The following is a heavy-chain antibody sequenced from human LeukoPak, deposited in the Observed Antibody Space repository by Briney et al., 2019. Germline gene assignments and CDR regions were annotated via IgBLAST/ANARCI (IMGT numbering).Heavy chain of an antibody. J-gene: IGHJ4*02. Sequence: GGSLRPSCAASGFTFSSYDMHWVRQATGKGLEWVSAIGTAGDTYYPGSVKGRFTISRDNSKNTLYLQMNSLKAEDTAVYYCATGPKPNYFDYWGQGTLVTVSS. CDR1: GFTFSSYD. V-gene: IGHV3-13*01. CDR2: IGTAGDT. CDR3: ATGPKPNYFDY. D-gene: IGHD1-14*01.